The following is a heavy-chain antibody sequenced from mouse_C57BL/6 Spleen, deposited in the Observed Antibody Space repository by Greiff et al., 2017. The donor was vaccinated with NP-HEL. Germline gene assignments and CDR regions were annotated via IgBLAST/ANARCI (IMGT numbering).Heavy chain of an antibody. V-gene: IGHV5-17*01. CDR2: ISSGSSTI. CDR1: GFTFSDYG. J-gene: IGHJ4*01. Sequence: EVQVVESGGGLVKPGGSLKLSCAASGFTFSDYGMHWVRQAPEKGLEWVAYISSGSSTIYYADTVKGRFTISRDNAKNTLFLQMTSLRAEDTAMYYWARGDYGYYEAMDYWGQGTSVTVSS. D-gene: IGHD2-1*01. CDR3: ARGDYGYYEAMDY.